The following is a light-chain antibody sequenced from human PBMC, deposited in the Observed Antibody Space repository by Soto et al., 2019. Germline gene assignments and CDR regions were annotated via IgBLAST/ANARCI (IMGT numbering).Light chain of an antibody. Sequence: EIVLTQSPGTLSLSPGERATLSCRASQSVSSSYLAWYQQKPGQAPRLLIYGASSRATGIPDRFSGSGSGTDFTLTISRLEPEDFAVYYCQQYGRHGTFGQGTKVDIK. J-gene: IGKJ1*01. CDR2: GAS. CDR3: QQYGRHGT. V-gene: IGKV3-20*01. CDR1: QSVSSSY.